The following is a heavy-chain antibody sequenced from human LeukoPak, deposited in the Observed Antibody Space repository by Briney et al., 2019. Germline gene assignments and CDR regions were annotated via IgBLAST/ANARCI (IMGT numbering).Heavy chain of an antibody. D-gene: IGHD6-13*01. Sequence: PGESLKISCKASGYRFTSSWIGWVRQMPGKGLEWMGIIYPGDSDTRYSPSFQGQVTISADKSISTAYLQWSSLKASDTAMYYCARIEAAAGTNWFDPWGQGTLVTVSS. CDR3: ARIEAAAGTNWFDP. CDR2: IYPGDSDT. V-gene: IGHV5-51*01. CDR1: GYRFTSSW. J-gene: IGHJ5*02.